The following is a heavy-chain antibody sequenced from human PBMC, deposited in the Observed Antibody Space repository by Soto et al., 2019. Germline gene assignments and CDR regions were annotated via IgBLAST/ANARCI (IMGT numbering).Heavy chain of an antibody. CDR2: IKSKTSGGTT. J-gene: IGHJ4*02. CDR3: TADSPDQGILAY. CDR1: GFTFNNAW. V-gene: IGHV3-15*07. Sequence: GGSLRLSCVASGFTFNNAWMNWVRQAPGKGLEWVGRIKSKTSGGTTDYAAPVKGRFTISRDDSRNTLYLQMNSLKTEDTAVYYCTADSPDQGILAYWGQGTLVTVSS.